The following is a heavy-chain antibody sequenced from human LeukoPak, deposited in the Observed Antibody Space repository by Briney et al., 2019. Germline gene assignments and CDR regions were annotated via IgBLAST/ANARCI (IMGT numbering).Heavy chain of an antibody. J-gene: IGHJ4*02. V-gene: IGHV1-3*01. CDR1: GYTFTSYA. Sequence: ASVKVSCKASGYTFTSYAMHWVRQAPGQRLEWMGWINAGNGNTKYSQKFQGRVTFTRDTSASTAYMELSSLRSEDTAVYYCARGRLLWFGELLYDPRIDYWGQGTLVTVSS. CDR2: INAGNGNT. D-gene: IGHD3-10*01. CDR3: ARGRLLWFGELLYDPRIDY.